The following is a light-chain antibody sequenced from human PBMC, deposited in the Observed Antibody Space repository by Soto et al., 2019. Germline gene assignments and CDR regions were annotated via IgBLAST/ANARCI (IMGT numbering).Light chain of an antibody. CDR2: DAS. CDR1: QSVRNSY. Sequence: EIVLTQSPGTLSLSPGERATLSCRASQSVRNSYLAWYQQKPGQAPRLLLYDASSRATGIAERFSGSGAGTDFTLTISRLEPEDVAVYYSQQYGNAPPYSFGQGTRLEIK. J-gene: IGKJ2*03. V-gene: IGKV3-20*01. CDR3: QQYGNAPPYS.